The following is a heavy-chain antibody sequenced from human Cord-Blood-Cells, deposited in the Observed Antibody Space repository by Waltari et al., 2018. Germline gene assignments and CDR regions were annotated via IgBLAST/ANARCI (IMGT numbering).Heavy chain of an antibody. D-gene: IGHD6-13*01. CDR3: ATQGIAAAGYDY. CDR1: GYPLTELS. J-gene: IGHJ4*02. Sequence: QVQLVQSGAEVKKPGPSVNVSCTFSGYPLTELSMHWVRQAPGKGLEWMGGFDPEDGETIYAQKFQGRVTMTEDTSTDTAYMELSSLRSEDTAVYYCATQGIAAAGYDYWGQGTLVTVSS. V-gene: IGHV1-24*01. CDR2: FDPEDGET.